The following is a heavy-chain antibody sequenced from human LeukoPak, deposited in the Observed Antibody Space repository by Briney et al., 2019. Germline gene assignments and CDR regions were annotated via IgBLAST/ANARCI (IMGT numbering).Heavy chain of an antibody. CDR2: ISSNGGST. D-gene: IGHD6-19*01. CDR1: GFTFSSYA. CDR3: VRSPIAVAGTGRGHFDY. V-gene: IGHV3-64D*06. J-gene: IGHJ4*02. Sequence: GRTLRLSCSASGFTFSSYAMHWVRHAPGKGLEYVSAISSNGGSTYYADSVKGRFTISRDNAKNTLYLQMSSLRAEDTAVYYCVRSPIAVAGTGRGHFDYWGQGTLVTVSS.